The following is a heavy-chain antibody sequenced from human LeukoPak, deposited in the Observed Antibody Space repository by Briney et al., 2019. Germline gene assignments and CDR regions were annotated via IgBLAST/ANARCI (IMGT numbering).Heavy chain of an antibody. CDR1: GGSISSYY. CDR3: ARGRIAAAGTEWFDP. J-gene: IGHJ5*02. Sequence: PSETLSLTCTVSGGSISSYYWSWIRQPPGKGLEWIGYIYYSGRTNYNPSLKSRVTISVDKSKNQFSLKLSSVTAADTAVYYCARGRIAAAGTEWFDPWGQGTLVTVSS. V-gene: IGHV4-59*01. D-gene: IGHD6-13*01. CDR2: IYYSGRT.